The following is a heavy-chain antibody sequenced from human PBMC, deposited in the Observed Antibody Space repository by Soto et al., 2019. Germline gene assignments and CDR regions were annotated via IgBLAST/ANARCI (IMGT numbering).Heavy chain of an antibody. D-gene: IGHD6-13*01. V-gene: IGHV3-21*01. J-gene: IGHJ5*02. Sequence: GGSLRLSCAASGFTFSRYSMNWVRQAPGKGLEWVSTISSNSAYIYYTDSVKGRFTISRDNARNLMHLQMDSLGADDTAVYYCARDASRDSSARGWFDPWGQGTLVTV. CDR1: GFTFSRYS. CDR2: ISSNSAYI. CDR3: ARDASRDSSARGWFDP.